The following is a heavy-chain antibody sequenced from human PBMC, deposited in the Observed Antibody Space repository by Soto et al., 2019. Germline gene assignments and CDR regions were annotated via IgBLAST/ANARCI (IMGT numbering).Heavy chain of an antibody. Sequence: EVQLLESGGGLVQPGASLRLSCAASGFTFSSYAMSWVRQAPGKGLEWVSVISGSDDSTYYADSVKGRFTISSDNSKNTMYRRRNSLRAEDTSVYYCAKRSSATTFDYWGQGTLFTVSS. CDR3: AKRSSATTFDY. D-gene: IGHD6-25*01. CDR1: GFTFSSYA. J-gene: IGHJ4*02. V-gene: IGHV3-23*01. CDR2: ISGSDDST.